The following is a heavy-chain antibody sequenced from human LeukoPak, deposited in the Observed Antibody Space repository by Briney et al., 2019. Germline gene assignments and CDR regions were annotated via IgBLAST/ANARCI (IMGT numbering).Heavy chain of an antibody. CDR3: ARPRTVAGPDSSDG. CDR1: GGSMSSYY. J-gene: IGHJ3*01. D-gene: IGHD6-13*01. V-gene: IGHV4-4*09. Sequence: SETLSLTCTVSGGSMSSYYWSWIRQPPGKGLEWIGCIFTSGSTNYNPSLKSRVTVSVDTSKNQFSLKLSSVTAADTAVYYCARPRTVAGPDSSDGWVQGRMHSDSS. CDR2: IFTSGST.